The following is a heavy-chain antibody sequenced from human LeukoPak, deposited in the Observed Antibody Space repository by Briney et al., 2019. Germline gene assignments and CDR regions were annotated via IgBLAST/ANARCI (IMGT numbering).Heavy chain of an antibody. D-gene: IGHD3-22*01. CDR1: GYTFTDYY. V-gene: IGHV1-2*06. CDR2: INPNSGGT. J-gene: IGHJ4*02. Sequence: ASVKVSCKASGYTFTDYYMHWVRQAPGQGLEWMGRINPNSGGTNYAQKFQGRVTMTRDTSISTAYMELSRLRSDDTAVYYCARASIGSGYRTLFDYWGQGTLVTVSS. CDR3: ARASIGSGYRTLFDY.